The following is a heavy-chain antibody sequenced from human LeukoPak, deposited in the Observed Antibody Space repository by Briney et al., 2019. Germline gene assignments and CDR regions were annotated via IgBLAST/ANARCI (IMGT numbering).Heavy chain of an antibody. J-gene: IGHJ3*02. CDR3: ARDSEKSSSFAFDI. CDR2: INLDGSEK. Sequence: GGSLRLSCAASGFTFSSYAMSWVRQAPGKGLEWVANINLDGSEKDYVDSLKGRCTISRGDAKNSLYLQLNTLRAEDTAVYYCARDSEKSSSFAFDIWGQGTVVTVSS. D-gene: IGHD6-13*01. V-gene: IGHV3-7*01. CDR1: GFTFSSYA.